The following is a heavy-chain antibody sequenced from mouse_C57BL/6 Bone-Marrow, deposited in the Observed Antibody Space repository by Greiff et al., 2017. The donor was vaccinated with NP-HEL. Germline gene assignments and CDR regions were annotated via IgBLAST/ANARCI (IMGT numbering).Heavy chain of an antibody. CDR2: IDPETGGT. CDR1: GYTFTDYE. Sequence: VQLVESGAELVRPGASVTLSCKASGYTFTDYEMHWVKQTPVHGLEWIGAIDPETGGTAYNQKFKGKAILTADKSSSTAYMELRSLTSEDSAVYYCTRLGNWDEDYWGQGTTLTVSS. V-gene: IGHV1-15*01. D-gene: IGHD4-1*02. CDR3: TRLGNWDEDY. J-gene: IGHJ2*01.